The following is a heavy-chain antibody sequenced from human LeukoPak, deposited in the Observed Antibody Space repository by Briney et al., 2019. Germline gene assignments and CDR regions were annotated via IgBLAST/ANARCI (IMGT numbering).Heavy chain of an antibody. Sequence: GGSLRLSCAASGFTFSSYGMHWVRQAPGKGLERVAVISYDGSNKYYADSVKGRFTISRDNSKNTLYLQMNSLRAEDTAVYYCAKDSHYDFWSGPWNYYGMDVWGQGTTVTVSS. V-gene: IGHV3-30*18. CDR1: GFTFSSYG. D-gene: IGHD3-3*01. CDR3: AKDSHYDFWSGPWNYYGMDV. CDR2: ISYDGSNK. J-gene: IGHJ6*02.